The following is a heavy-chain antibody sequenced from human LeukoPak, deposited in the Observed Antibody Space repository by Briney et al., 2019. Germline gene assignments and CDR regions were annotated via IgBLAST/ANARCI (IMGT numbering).Heavy chain of an antibody. J-gene: IGHJ6*02. CDR1: GFTFSNYI. Sequence: PGGSLRLSYAASGFTFSNYIMNWVRQAPGKGLEWVSYISTSSSTIKYADSVKGRFTVSRDNAKNSMYLQMNSLRDEDTAVYHCARSRLDVWGQGTTVTVSS. CDR3: ARSRLDV. CDR2: ISTSSSTI. V-gene: IGHV3-48*02.